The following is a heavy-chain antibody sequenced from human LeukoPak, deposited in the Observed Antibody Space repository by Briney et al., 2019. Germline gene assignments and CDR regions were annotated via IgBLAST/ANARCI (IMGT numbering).Heavy chain of an antibody. D-gene: IGHD1-26*01. CDR3: AKNLEGASAFDI. V-gene: IGHV3-66*01. CDR1: GFSVSSNY. CDR2: NSGGST. Sequence: GGSLRLSCAASGFSVSSNYMSWVRQAPGKGLEWVSLNSGGSTYYADSVKGRFTISRDNSKNTLFLQMNSLRAEDTAVYHCAKNLEGASAFDIWGQGTMVTVSS. J-gene: IGHJ3*02.